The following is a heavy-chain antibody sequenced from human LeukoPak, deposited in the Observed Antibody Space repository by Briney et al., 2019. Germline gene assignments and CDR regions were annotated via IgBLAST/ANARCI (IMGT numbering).Heavy chain of an antibody. CDR3: ARDLLVVVPAAIPGVDY. CDR2: IYYSGST. D-gene: IGHD2-2*02. CDR1: GGSISSSSYY. J-gene: IGHJ4*02. V-gene: IGHV4-39*07. Sequence: SETLSLTCTVSGGSISSSSYYWGWIRQPPGKGLEWIGSIYYSGSTYYNPSLKSRVTISVDTSKNQFSLKLSSVTAADTAVYYCARDLLVVVPAAIPGVDYWGQGTLVTVSS.